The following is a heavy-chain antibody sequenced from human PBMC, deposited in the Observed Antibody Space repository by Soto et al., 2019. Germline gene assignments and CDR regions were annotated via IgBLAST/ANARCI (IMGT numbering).Heavy chain of an antibody. D-gene: IGHD3-10*01. V-gene: IGHV3-23*01. CDR1: GFTLSSYA. Sequence: PGGSLRLSCVASGFTLSSYAMSWVRQAPGKGLEWVSGISGSGGSIYYADSVKGRFSISRDNSKNTLHLQMNSLRAEDTAVYYCAKERAMVRGVLDYWGQGTLVTVSS. CDR2: ISGSGGSI. CDR3: AKERAMVRGVLDY. J-gene: IGHJ4*02.